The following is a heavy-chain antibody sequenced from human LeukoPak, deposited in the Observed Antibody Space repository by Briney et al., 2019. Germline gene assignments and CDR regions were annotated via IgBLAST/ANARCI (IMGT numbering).Heavy chain of an antibody. CDR3: ARVAQGATTENYFYYYMDV. CDR2: ITSRSSHI. J-gene: IGHJ6*03. Sequence: PGGSLRLSCEASGFAFNSYTITWVRQAPGKGLESVSSITSRSSHIYIADSVKGRFTISRDNAKNSLFPQMSSLRVEDTAVYYCARVAQGATTENYFYYYMDVWGKGTTVTVSS. D-gene: IGHD4-11*01. V-gene: IGHV3-21*01. CDR1: GFAFNSYT.